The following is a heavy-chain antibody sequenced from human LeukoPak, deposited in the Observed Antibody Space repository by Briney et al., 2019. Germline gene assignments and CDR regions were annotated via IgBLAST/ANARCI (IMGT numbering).Heavy chain of an antibody. J-gene: IGHJ5*02. V-gene: IGHV3-30-3*01. CDR3: ARSRPATAILAH. CDR1: GFTFSSYA. D-gene: IGHD2-2*02. Sequence: GGSLRLSYAASGFTFSSYAMHWVRQAPGEGLEWVAVISYDGSNKYYADSVKGRFTISRDNSKNTLYLQMNSLRAEDTAVYYCARSRPATAILAHWGQGTLVTVSS. CDR2: ISYDGSNK.